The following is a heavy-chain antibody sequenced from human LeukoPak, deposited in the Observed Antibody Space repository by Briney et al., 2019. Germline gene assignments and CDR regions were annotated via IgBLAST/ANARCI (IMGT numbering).Heavy chain of an antibody. J-gene: IGHJ6*02. CDR2: INDYTGDT. Sequence: PSETLSPTCTVFGGSFTDYFWTWIRHSPGKGLEWIGEINDYTGDTNYNPSLNSRVSISLEKSKNQFSLELRSVTAADTAVYYCARGRIAKIVVVHSFSYGMDVWGQGTTVTVSS. V-gene: IGHV4-34*01. D-gene: IGHD3-22*01. CDR1: GGSFTDYF. CDR3: ARGRIAKIVVVHSFSYGMDV.